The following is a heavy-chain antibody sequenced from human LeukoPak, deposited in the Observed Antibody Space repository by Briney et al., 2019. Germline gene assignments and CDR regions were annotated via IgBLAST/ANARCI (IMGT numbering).Heavy chain of an antibody. CDR2: ISDSKT. J-gene: IGHJ6*02. CDR1: GYTFATYG. V-gene: IGHV1-18*01. Sequence: GASVKVSCKASGYTFATYGISWVRQAPGQGLEWLGWISDSKTNYAQNLQGRVTMTTDTSTSTAYMELRSLVSDDTAVYYCAREKRGSRVGGNYYYYGMDVWGQGTPVTVSS. CDR3: AREKRGSRVGGNYYYYGMDV. D-gene: IGHD5-18*01.